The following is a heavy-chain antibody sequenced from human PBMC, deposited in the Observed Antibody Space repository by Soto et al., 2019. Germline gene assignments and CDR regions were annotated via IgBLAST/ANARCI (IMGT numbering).Heavy chain of an antibody. CDR3: AKGPPSASGYYYMDV. D-gene: IGHD3-10*01. J-gene: IGHJ6*03. CDR2: IGSAGDT. CDR1: GFTLSTYD. Sequence: EVQLVESGGGLVQPGGSLRLSCAASGFTLSTYDMQWVRQATGKGLEWVATIGSAGDTYYPGSVKGRFTVSRESAKNSLDLQMNRLTAGDTAVYYCAKGPPSASGYYYMDVWGKGPTVTVCS. V-gene: IGHV3-13*01.